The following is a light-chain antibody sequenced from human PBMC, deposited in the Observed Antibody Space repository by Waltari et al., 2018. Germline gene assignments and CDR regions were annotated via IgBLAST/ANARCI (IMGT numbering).Light chain of an antibody. J-gene: IGLJ2*01. CDR1: SLHNYY. CDR2: GKN. Sequence: SSELTQDPAVSVALGQTVKIKCQGDSLHNYYASWYQQKPGQAPVFVIYGKNDRPSGIPDRFSGSTSGNTAFLTITGAQAEDEADYYCNSRDNSGDHPVIFGGGTKLTVL. CDR3: NSRDNSGDHPVI. V-gene: IGLV3-19*01.